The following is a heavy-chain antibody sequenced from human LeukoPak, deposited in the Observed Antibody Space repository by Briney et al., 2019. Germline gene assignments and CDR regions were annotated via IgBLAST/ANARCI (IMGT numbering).Heavy chain of an antibody. V-gene: IGHV3-74*01. J-gene: IGHJ4*02. Sequence: PGGSLRLSCAASGFTFTNYWMHWVRQALGKGLVWVSHINTDGSSTNYADSVKGRFTISRDNAKNTLYLQMNSLRAEDTAVYYCARDPGAYFDYWGQGTLVTVSS. CDR1: GFTFTNYW. CDR2: INTDGSST. D-gene: IGHD3-16*01. CDR3: ARDPGAYFDY.